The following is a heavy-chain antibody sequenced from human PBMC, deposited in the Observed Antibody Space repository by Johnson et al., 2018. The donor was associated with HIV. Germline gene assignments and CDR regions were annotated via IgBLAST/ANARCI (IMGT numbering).Heavy chain of an antibody. D-gene: IGHD3-22*01. Sequence: EVQLVESGGGVVQPGGSLRLSCAASGFTFSNAWMSWVRQAPGKGLEWVSAISGSGGSTYYADSVKGRFTISRDNSKNTLYLQMNSLRAEDTAVYYCAKDLVTKRVVVIAEAFDIWGQGTMVTVAS. V-gene: IGHV3-23*04. J-gene: IGHJ3*02. CDR2: ISGSGGST. CDR1: GFTFSNAW. CDR3: AKDLVTKRVVVIAEAFDI.